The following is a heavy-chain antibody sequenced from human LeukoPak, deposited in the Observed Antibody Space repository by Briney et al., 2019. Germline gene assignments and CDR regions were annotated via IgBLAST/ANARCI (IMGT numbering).Heavy chain of an antibody. V-gene: IGHV4-34*01. CDR2: INHSGST. J-gene: IGHJ5*02. Sequence: KPSETLSLTCAVYGGSFSGYYWSWIRQPPGKGLEWIGEINHSGSTNYNPSLKSRVTISVDTSKNQFSLKLSSVTAADTAVYYCARGLMRNCSGGSCYGRWFDPWGQGTLVTVSS. D-gene: IGHD2-15*01. CDR3: ARGLMRNCSGGSCYGRWFDP. CDR1: GGSFSGYY.